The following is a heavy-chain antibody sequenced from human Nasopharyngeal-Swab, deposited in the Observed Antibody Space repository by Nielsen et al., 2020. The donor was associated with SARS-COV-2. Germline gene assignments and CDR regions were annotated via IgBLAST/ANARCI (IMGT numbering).Heavy chain of an antibody. CDR2: INHSGST. J-gene: IGHJ6*02. V-gene: IGHV4-34*01. D-gene: IGHD3-10*01. CDR1: GGSFSGYY. Sequence: SETLSLTCAVYGGSFSGYYWSWIRQPPGKGLEWIGEINHSGSTNYNPSLKSRVTISVDTSKNQFSLKLSSVTAAGTAVYYCARGPVDVLLWFGELFHSHGMDVWGQGTTVTVSS. CDR3: ARGPVDVLLWFGELFHSHGMDV.